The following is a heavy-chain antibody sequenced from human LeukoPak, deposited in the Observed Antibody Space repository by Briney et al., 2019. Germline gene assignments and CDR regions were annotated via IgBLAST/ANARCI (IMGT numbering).Heavy chain of an antibody. CDR3: ARHEGTWRFAFDY. CDR2: IFYSGST. V-gene: IGHV4-39*01. CDR1: GGCISSSDNH. Sequence: PSETLSLTCTVSGGCISSSDNHWGWIRQAPGKGLERIGSIFYSGSTYYGPSLKSRLTISVDTPKNQFSLKLRSVTAADTAVYYCARHEGTWRFAFDYWGQGTLVTVSS. D-gene: IGHD3-3*01. J-gene: IGHJ4*02.